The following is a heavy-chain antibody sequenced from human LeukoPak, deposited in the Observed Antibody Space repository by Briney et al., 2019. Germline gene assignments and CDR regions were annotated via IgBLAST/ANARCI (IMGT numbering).Heavy chain of an antibody. Sequence: ASVKVSCKASGYTFTSYGISWVRQAPGQGLEWMGWISAYNGNTNYAQKLQGRVTMTTDTSTSTAYMELRSLRAEDMAVYYCARDAPRRRDFWSGYHHGKNYFDYWGQGTLVTVSS. J-gene: IGHJ4*02. V-gene: IGHV1-18*03. CDR3: ARDAPRRRDFWSGYHHGKNYFDY. D-gene: IGHD3-3*01. CDR2: ISAYNGNT. CDR1: GYTFTSYG.